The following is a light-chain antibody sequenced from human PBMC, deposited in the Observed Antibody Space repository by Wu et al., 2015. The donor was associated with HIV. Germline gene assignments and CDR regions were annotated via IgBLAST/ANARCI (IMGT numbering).Light chain of an antibody. V-gene: IGKV3-20*01. Sequence: EVVLTQSPGTLSLSPGERATLSCRASQSVSSTSLVWYQHKPGQAPRLLIYGTSIRATDIPDRFSGSGSETDFTLSIARLEPEDFAVYYCQHYSSSPTFGG. CDR3: QHYSSSPT. CDR2: GTS. J-gene: IGKJ4*01. CDR1: QSVSSTS.